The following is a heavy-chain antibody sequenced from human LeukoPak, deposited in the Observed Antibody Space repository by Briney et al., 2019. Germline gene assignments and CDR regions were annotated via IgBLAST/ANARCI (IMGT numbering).Heavy chain of an antibody. D-gene: IGHD4-11*01. V-gene: IGHV3-21*01. CDR2: ISSGGTYK. J-gene: IGHJ4*02. Sequence: GGSLRLSCAASGFTFSDYTMNWVRQAPGKGLEWVSSISSGGTYKYYADSVKGRFTISRDNAQNSLYLQMNSLRAEDSSVYYCASGGGNYFFWGQGTLVTVSS. CDR3: ASGGGNYFF. CDR1: GFTFSDYT.